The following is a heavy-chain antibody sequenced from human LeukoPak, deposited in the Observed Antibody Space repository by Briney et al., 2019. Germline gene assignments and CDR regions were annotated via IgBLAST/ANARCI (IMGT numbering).Heavy chain of an antibody. CDR1: GYSFINYG. Sequence: ASVKVSCKASGYSFINYGMSWVRQAPGQGLEWMGWISGYNANRDYAQKFQDRVTMTIDTSATTAYTELRSLRSDDTALYYCARDLTTYGQRNYFDYWGQGTLVTVSS. CDR2: ISGYNANR. J-gene: IGHJ4*02. D-gene: IGHD3-10*01. V-gene: IGHV1-18*01. CDR3: ARDLTTYGQRNYFDY.